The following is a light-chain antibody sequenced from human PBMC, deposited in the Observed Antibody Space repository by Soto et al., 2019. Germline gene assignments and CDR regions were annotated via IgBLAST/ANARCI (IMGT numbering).Light chain of an antibody. Sequence: QSVLTQPPSVSGAPGQRVTISCTGSSSNIGAGYHVHWYQQLPGAAPKLLIYDNYKRPLGIPDRFSGSKSGTSGTLDITDLQTGDEADYYCGAWDSSLSAGVFGTGTKVTVL. CDR2: DNY. J-gene: IGLJ1*01. CDR1: SSNIGAGY. CDR3: GAWDSSLSAGV. V-gene: IGLV1-51*01.